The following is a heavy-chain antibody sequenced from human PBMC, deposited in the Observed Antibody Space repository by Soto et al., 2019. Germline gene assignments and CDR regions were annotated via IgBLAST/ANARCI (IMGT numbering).Heavy chain of an antibody. CDR3: ARDPSLRFLEWLSDYYYYGMDV. Sequence: SETLSLTCAVSGGSISSSNWWSWVRQPPGNGLEWIGEIYHSGSTNYNPSLKSRVTISVDKSKNQFSLKLSSVTAADTAVYYCARDPSLRFLEWLSDYYYYGMDVWGQGTTVTVS. J-gene: IGHJ6*02. CDR1: GGSISSSNW. CDR2: IYHSGST. D-gene: IGHD3-3*01. V-gene: IGHV4-4*02.